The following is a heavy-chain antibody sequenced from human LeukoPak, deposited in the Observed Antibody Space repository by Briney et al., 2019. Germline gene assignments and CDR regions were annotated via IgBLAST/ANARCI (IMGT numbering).Heavy chain of an antibody. D-gene: IGHD3-22*01. CDR2: INSDGSTT. CDR3: ARAGTVVDYDPSDAFDV. CDR1: GITFSTYW. J-gene: IGHJ3*01. V-gene: IGHV3-74*01. Sequence: GGPLRLPCAASGITFSTYWMHWVRQAPGKGLVWVSRINSDGSTTSYVDSVEGRFTISRDNAKNTLYVQMNSLRAEDTAVYYGARAGTVVDYDPSDAFDVWGQGTMVTVSS.